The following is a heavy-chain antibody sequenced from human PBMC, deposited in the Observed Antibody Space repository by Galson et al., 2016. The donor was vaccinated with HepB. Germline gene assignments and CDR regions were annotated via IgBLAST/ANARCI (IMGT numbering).Heavy chain of an antibody. CDR2: ISSASSIK. V-gene: IGHV3-48*04. CDR3: ARDYVPGA. Sequence: ASGFTFNTYGMNWVRQAPGKGLEWVSYISSASSIKYYADSVKGRFTISRDNARHSLYLEMNSLRGEDTAMYYCARDYVPGAWGQGVLVTISS. CDR1: GFTFNTYG. J-gene: IGHJ5*02. D-gene: IGHD3-10*01.